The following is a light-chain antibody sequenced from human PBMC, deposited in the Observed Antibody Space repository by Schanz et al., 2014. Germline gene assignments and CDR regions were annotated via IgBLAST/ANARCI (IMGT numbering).Light chain of an antibody. V-gene: IGLV1-40*01. CDR3: QSYDTTLSGSI. CDR2: GNN. CDR1: SSNIGAGYD. J-gene: IGLJ2*01. Sequence: QSVLTQPPSVSGAPGQRVTISCTGSSSNIGAGYDVHWYQHLPGTAPKLLIYGNNNRPSGVPDRFSGSKSGTSASLAITGLQAEDEADYYCQSYDTTLSGSIFGGGTKVTVL.